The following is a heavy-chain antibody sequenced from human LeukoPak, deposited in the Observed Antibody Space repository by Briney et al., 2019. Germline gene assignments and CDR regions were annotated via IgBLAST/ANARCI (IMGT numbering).Heavy chain of an antibody. J-gene: IGHJ4*02. Sequence: GRSPRLSCAASGFIFSNYAMHWVRQAPGKGLGWVALISGDGSKTYHADSVKGRFSISRDNSKNTLYLQLNSLRAEDTSVYYCARDSTYWYDSGSSGPHYFDYWGQGTLVTVSS. D-gene: IGHD3-10*01. CDR1: GFIFSNYA. V-gene: IGHV3-30*01. CDR2: ISGDGSKT. CDR3: ARDSTYWYDSGSSGPHYFDY.